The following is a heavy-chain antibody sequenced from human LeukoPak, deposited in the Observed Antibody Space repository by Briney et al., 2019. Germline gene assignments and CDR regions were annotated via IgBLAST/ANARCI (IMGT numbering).Heavy chain of an antibody. Sequence: GGSLRLSCAASGFTFSSYSMNWVRQAPGKGLEWVSSISSSSSYIYYADSVKGRFTISRDNAKNSLYLQMNSLRAEDTAVYYCARDIAAYYDSSGYFFGGQGTLVTVSS. J-gene: IGHJ4*02. D-gene: IGHD3-22*01. V-gene: IGHV3-21*01. CDR2: ISSSSSYI. CDR3: ARDIAAYYDSSGYFF. CDR1: GFTFSSYS.